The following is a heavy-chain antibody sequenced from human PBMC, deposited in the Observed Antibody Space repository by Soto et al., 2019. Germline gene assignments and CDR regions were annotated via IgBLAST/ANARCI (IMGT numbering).Heavy chain of an antibody. Sequence: GAAQKVSWKGSGCRFTSYGIGWVRQMPGKGLEWMGIIYPGDSDTRYSPSFQGQVTISADKSISTAYLQWSSLKASDTAMYYCARLQSYSSSWYYYYMDVWGKGTTVTVSS. J-gene: IGHJ6*03. D-gene: IGHD6-13*01. CDR2: IYPGDSDT. CDR3: ARLQSYSSSWYYYYMDV. CDR1: GCRFTSYG. V-gene: IGHV5-51*01.